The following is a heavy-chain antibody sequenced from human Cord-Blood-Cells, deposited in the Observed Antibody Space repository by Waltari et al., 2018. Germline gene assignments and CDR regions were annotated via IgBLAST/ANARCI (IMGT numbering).Heavy chain of an antibody. Sequence: QVQLQESGPGLVKPSETLSLTCTVSGGSVGRGSYARSWYRQPPGAVLEWIGYIYYSGSTNYNPSLKSRVTISVDTSKNQFSLKLSSVTAADTAVYYCARSRSYYDILTGYYIGAFDIWGQGTMVTVSS. V-gene: IGHV4-61*01. CDR2: IYYSGST. CDR3: ARSRSYYDILTGYYIGAFDI. J-gene: IGHJ3*02. D-gene: IGHD3-9*01. CDR1: GGSVGRGSYA.